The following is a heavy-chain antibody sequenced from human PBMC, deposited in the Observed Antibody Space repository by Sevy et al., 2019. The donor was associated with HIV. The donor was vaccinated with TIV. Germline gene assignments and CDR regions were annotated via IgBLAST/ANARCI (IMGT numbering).Heavy chain of an antibody. V-gene: IGHV3-53*01. Sequence: GESLKISCAASGFTVSSNYMSWVRQAPGKGLEWVSVIYSGGSTYYADSVKGRFTISRDNSKNTLYVQVNSLRAEDTAVYYCATHGLLWFGELSDAFDIWGQGTMVTVSS. D-gene: IGHD3-10*01. J-gene: IGHJ3*02. CDR3: ATHGLLWFGELSDAFDI. CDR2: IYSGGST. CDR1: GFTVSSNY.